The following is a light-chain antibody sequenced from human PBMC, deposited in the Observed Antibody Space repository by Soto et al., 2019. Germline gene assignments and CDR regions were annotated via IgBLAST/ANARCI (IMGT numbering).Light chain of an antibody. CDR1: SSDVGGYNY. CDR2: EVS. Sequence: QSALTQPPSASGSPGQSVTISCTGTSSDVGGYNYVSWYQHHPGKAPKLIIYEVSKRPSGVPDRFSGSKSGNTASLTVSGLQAEDEADYYCTSYAGNNNLVFGGGTKLTVL. J-gene: IGLJ2*01. V-gene: IGLV2-8*01. CDR3: TSYAGNNNLV.